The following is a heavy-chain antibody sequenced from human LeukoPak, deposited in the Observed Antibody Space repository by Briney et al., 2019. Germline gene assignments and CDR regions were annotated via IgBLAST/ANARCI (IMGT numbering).Heavy chain of an antibody. J-gene: IGHJ4*02. CDR2: ISPYNGKT. CDR3: ARDYCSSTSCLFDY. Sequence: ASVKVSCKASGYIFSDFFSSYGITWVRQAPGQGLEWMGWISPYNGKTKFAQKFQGIVTMTTETSTSTAYMELRRLRSDDTAVYYCARDYCSSTSCLFDYWGQGTLVTVSS. V-gene: IGHV1-18*01. CDR1: GYIFSDFFSSYG. D-gene: IGHD2-2*01.